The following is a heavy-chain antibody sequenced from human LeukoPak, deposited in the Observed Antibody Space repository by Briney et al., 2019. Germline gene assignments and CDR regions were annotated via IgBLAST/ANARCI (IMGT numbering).Heavy chain of an antibody. CDR3: ALTRTAPYYFDY. D-gene: IGHD4-11*01. CDR1: GFTFSSYA. Sequence: GGSLRLSCAASGFTFSSYAMSWVRQAPGKGLEWVSAISGSGGSTYYADSVKGRFTISRDNSKNTLYLQMNSLRVEDSAVYFCALTRTAPYYFDYWGQGTLVTVSS. V-gene: IGHV3-23*01. CDR2: ISGSGGST. J-gene: IGHJ4*02.